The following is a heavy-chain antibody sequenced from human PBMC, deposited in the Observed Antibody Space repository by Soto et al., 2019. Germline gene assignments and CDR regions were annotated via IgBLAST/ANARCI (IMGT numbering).Heavy chain of an antibody. CDR3: AKEGGITGIPSRFYYYYGMDV. V-gene: IGHV3-23*01. J-gene: IGHJ6*02. D-gene: IGHD1-20*01. Sequence: PGGSLRLSCAASGFTFSSYAMSWVRQAPGKGLEWVSAISGSGGSTYYADSVKGRFTISRDNSKDTLYLQMNSLRAEDTAVYYCAKEGGITGIPSRFYYYYGMDVWGQGTTVTVSS. CDR1: GFTFSSYA. CDR2: ISGSGGST.